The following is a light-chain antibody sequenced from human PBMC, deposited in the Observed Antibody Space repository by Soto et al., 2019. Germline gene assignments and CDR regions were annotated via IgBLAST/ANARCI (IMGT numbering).Light chain of an antibody. CDR3: QSYDSSLSGWV. J-gene: IGLJ3*02. CDR2: GNS. CDR1: SSNIGAGYD. V-gene: IGLV1-40*01. Sequence: QSVLTQPPSVSGAPGQRVTISCTGSSSNIGAGYDVHWYQQLPGTAPKLLIYGNSNRPSWVLDRFSGYKSGTSASLAITGLQAEDEADYYCQSYDSSLSGWVFGGGTKRTVL.